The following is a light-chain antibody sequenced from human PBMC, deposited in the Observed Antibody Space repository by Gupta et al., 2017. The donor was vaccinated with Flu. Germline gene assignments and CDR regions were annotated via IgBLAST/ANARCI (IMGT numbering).Light chain of an antibody. V-gene: IGLV1-44*01. CDR1: NSNIGRNT. CDR3: AAWDDSLNGHV. J-gene: IGLJ1*01. CDR2: SND. Sequence: MVTISCSGSNSNIGRNTAHWYPQLPAPAPKLLLYSNDHRPLGVPDRFSGSNSDTSASLATSWLQAEDEGDYYCAAWDDSLNGHVFGTGTKVTVL.